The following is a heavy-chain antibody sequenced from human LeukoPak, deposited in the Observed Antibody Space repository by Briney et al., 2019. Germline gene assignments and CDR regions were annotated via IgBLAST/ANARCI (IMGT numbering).Heavy chain of an antibody. J-gene: IGHJ4*02. CDR2: ITSSGGRT. CDR1: GFTFSDYA. Sequence: GESLRLSCAASGFTFSDYAMRWVRQAPGKWLEWVSAITSSGGRTDSADSVRGRFTISRDKSRNTLYLQMNSLRAEDTAVYYCAKDRDLFGVLPLFHYWGQGTLVTVSS. D-gene: IGHD3-3*01. CDR3: AKDRDLFGVLPLFHY. V-gene: IGHV3-23*01.